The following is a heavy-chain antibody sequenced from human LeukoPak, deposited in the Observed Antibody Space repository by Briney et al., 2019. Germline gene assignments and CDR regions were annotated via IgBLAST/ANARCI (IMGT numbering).Heavy chain of an antibody. CDR1: GYTFTDYY. Sequence: GASVKVSCKASGYTFTDYYIHWVRQAPGQGLEWMGWINPSSGGTKYVQQFQGRVTMTRDTSISTAYMELSRLRSDDTAVFYCARDGPDREFDWGQGTLVTVSS. CDR3: ARDGPDREFD. D-gene: IGHD1-14*01. J-gene: IGHJ4*02. CDR2: INPSSGGT. V-gene: IGHV1-2*02.